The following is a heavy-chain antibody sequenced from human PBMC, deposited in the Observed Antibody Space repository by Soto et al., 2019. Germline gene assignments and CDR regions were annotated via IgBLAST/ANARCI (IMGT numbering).Heavy chain of an antibody. V-gene: IGHV3-7*01. Sequence: RRLSCAASGFSFSSFWMDWVRQAPGKGLEWVANISPDGGEKHYVDSVKGRFTISRDNAKNSLYLQMSSLTAEDSALYYCSRSLNSWGQGTQVTVSS. CDR3: SRSLNS. CDR2: ISPDGGEK. J-gene: IGHJ5*02. CDR1: GFSFSSFW.